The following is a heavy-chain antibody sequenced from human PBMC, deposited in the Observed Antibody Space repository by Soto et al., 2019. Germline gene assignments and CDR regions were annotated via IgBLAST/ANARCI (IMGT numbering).Heavy chain of an antibody. CDR2: IYHSGST. D-gene: IGHD6-6*01. V-gene: IGHV4-30-2*01. CDR1: GGSISSGGYS. Sequence: SETLSLTCAVSGGSISSGGYSWSWIRQPPGKGLEWIGYIYHSGSTYYNPSLKSRVTISVDRSKNQFSLKLSSVTAADTAVYYCARRKCSRGVLDYWGQGTLVTVSS. CDR3: ARRKCSRGVLDY. J-gene: IGHJ4*02.